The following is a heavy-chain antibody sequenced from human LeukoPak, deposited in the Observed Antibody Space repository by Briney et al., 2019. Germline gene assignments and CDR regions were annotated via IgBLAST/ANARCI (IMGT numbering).Heavy chain of an antibody. J-gene: IGHJ4*02. CDR1: GYTFNTYG. CDR2: INPNSGGT. Sequence: ASVKVSCKASGYTFNTYGITWVRQAPGQGLEWMGWINPNSGGTNYAQKFQGRVTMTRDTSMSTAYMELSRLRSDDTAVYYCARGTGEGYSYGRYYFDYWGQGTLVTVSS. D-gene: IGHD5-18*01. CDR3: ARGTGEGYSYGRYYFDY. V-gene: IGHV1-2*02.